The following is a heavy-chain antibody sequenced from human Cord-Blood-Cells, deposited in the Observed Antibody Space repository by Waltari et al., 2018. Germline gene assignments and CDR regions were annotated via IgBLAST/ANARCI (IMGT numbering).Heavy chain of an antibody. D-gene: IGHD6-13*01. CDR3: AKDWDGSSWYDSDAFDI. V-gene: IGHV3-9*01. CDR2: ISCTSASI. CDR1: GFTFADYA. J-gene: IGHJ3*02. Sequence: EVQLVESGGGLVQPGRSLRLSCASSGFTFADYAMHWVRQAPWKGLAWVSGISCTSASIGYANSVKGRSTISRDNARNSLYLQMNSLRAEDTALYYCAKDWDGSSWYDSDAFDIWGQGTMVTVSS.